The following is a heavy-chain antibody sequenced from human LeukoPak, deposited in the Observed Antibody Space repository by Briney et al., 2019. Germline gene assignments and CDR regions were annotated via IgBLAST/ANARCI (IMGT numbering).Heavy chain of an antibody. D-gene: IGHD1-14*01. V-gene: IGHV1-8*01. Sequence: ASVKVSCKASGYTFTTYVINWVRQATGQGLEWMGWMNPNSGNTGYAQKFQGRVTMTRNTSISTAYMELSSLRSEDTAVYYCARVVGTTLRALGYWGQGTLVTVSS. CDR1: GYTFTTYV. CDR3: ARVVGTTLRALGY. J-gene: IGHJ4*02. CDR2: MNPNSGNT.